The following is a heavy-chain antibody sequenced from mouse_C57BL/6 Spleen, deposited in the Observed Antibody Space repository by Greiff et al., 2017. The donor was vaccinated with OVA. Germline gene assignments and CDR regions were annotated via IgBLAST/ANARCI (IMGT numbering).Heavy chain of an antibody. J-gene: IGHJ4*01. CDR1: GYTFTSYW. Sequence: QVQLQQPGAELVKPGASVKLSCKASGYTFTSYWMQWVKQRPGQGLEWIGEIDPSDSYTNYNQKFKGKATLTVDTSSSTAYMQLSSLTSEDSAVYDCARWSKDYAMDYWGQGTSVTVSS. CDR2: IDPSDSYT. CDR3: ARWSKDYAMDY. D-gene: IGHD1-3*01. V-gene: IGHV1-50*01.